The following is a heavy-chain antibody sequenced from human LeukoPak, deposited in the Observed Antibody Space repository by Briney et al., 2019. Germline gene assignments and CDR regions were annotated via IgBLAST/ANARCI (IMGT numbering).Heavy chain of an antibody. D-gene: IGHD3-10*01. CDR2: INHSGST. V-gene: IGHV4-34*01. CDR1: GGSFSGYY. CDR3: ASDYYGSGSYYNVSDY. Sequence: SETLSLTCAVYGGSFSGYYWSWIRQPPGKGLEWIGEINHSGSTNYNPSLKSRVTISVDMSKNQFSLKLSSVTAADTAVYYCASDYYGSGSYYNVSDYWGQGTLVTVSS. J-gene: IGHJ4*02.